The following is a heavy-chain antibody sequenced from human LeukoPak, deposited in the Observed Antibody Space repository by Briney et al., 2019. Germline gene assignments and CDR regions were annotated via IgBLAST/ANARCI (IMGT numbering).Heavy chain of an antibody. D-gene: IGHD5-12*01. CDR3: ARDRGDGYDYFWDY. CDR2: IYHSGST. Sequence: SETLSLTCAVSGGSISSSNWWSWVRQPPGKGLEWIGEIYHSGSTNYNPSLKSRVTISVDKSKNQFSLKLSSVTAADTAVYYCARDRGDGYDYFWDYWGQGTLVTVSS. J-gene: IGHJ4*02. V-gene: IGHV4-4*02. CDR1: GGSISSSNW.